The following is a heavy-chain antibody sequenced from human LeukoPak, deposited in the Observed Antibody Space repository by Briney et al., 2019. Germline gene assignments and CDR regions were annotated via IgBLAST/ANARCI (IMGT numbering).Heavy chain of an antibody. CDR1: GGSVSSGSYY. D-gene: IGHD2-15*01. J-gene: IGHJ3*02. V-gene: IGHV4-61*01. CDR3: ARRRYCSGGSCYSPRVRAFDI. CDR2: INHSGST. Sequence: SETLSLTCTVSGGSVSSGSYYWSWIRQPPGKGLEWIGEINHSGSTNYNPSLKSRVTISVDTSKNQLSLKLSSVTAADTAVYYCARRRYCSGGSCYSPRVRAFDIWGQGTMVTVSS.